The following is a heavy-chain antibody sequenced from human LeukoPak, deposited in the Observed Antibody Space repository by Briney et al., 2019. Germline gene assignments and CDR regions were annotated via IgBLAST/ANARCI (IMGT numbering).Heavy chain of an antibody. CDR2: IIPVFGTA. J-gene: IGHJ5*02. D-gene: IGHD3-10*01. CDR1: GYTFTSYG. Sequence: GASVKVSCKASGYTFTSYGISWVRQAPGQGLEWMGGIIPVFGTANYAQKFQGRVTITTDESTTTAYMEMSSLRSEDTAVYYCARGDYYGSESYWHTKWFDPWGQGTLVTVSS. CDR3: ARGDYYGSESYWHTKWFDP. V-gene: IGHV1-69*05.